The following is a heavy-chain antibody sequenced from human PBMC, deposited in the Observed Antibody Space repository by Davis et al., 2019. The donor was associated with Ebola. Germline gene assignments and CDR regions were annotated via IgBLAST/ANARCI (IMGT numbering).Heavy chain of an antibody. CDR3: ASPLWFGEGWFDP. D-gene: IGHD3-10*01. Sequence: GGSLRLSCAASGFTFSNYWMSWVRQAPGKGLEWVSSISSSSSYIYYADSVKGRFPISRDNAKNSLYLQMNSLRAEDTAVYYCASPLWFGEGWFDPWGQGTLVTVSS. J-gene: IGHJ5*02. CDR1: GFTFSNYW. V-gene: IGHV3-21*01. CDR2: ISSSSSYI.